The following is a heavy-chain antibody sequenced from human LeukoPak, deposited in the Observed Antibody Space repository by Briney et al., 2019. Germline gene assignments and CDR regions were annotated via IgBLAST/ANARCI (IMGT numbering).Heavy chain of an antibody. D-gene: IGHD2-15*01. CDR3: ARGEGYCSGGSCYGSFAY. CDR1: GFTFSNYW. Sequence: GGSLRLSCAASGFTFSNYWMSRVRQAPGKGLECISYIGRSGSTIYYADSVKGRFTISRDNAKNSLYLQMNSLRAEDTAVYYCARGEGYCSGGSCYGSFAYWGQGTLVTVSS. J-gene: IGHJ4*02. V-gene: IGHV3-11*04. CDR2: IGRSGSTI.